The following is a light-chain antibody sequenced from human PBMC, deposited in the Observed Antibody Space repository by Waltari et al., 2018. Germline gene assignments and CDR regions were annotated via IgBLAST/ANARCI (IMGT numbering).Light chain of an antibody. CDR3: QSYDTGLKGYV. V-gene: IGLV1-40*01. CDR1: SPNFGAGYD. CDR2: ENI. J-gene: IGLJ1*01. Sequence: QSVLTQPPSVSGAPGQRVTISSTGTSPNFGAGYDVHWYQQLPGTAPKVLIYENINRPSGVPDRFSGSKSGTSASLAITGLQAEDEADYYCQSYDTGLKGYVFGTGTKVTVL.